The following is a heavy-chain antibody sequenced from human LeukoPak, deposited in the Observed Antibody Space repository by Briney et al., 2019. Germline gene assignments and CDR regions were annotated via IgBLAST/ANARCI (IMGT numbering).Heavy chain of an antibody. J-gene: IGHJ4*02. CDR3: ARVSPPELLWFGELLRVFDY. Sequence: ASVKVSCKASGYTFTGYYMHWVRLVPGQGLEWMGWIIPNSGGTKYGQKFQGRVTMTRDTSIRTAYMELSNLESDDTAVYYCARVSPPELLWFGELLRVFDYWGQGTLVTVSS. D-gene: IGHD3-10*01. V-gene: IGHV1-2*02. CDR1: GYTFTGYY. CDR2: IIPNSGGT.